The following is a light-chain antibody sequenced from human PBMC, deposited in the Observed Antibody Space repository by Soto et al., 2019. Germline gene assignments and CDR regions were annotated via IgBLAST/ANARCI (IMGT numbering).Light chain of an antibody. Sequence: QSVLTQPASVSGSPGQSITISCTGTSSDVGAYNYVSCCQQHPGKAPNVIIYDVNNRPSGVSNRFSGYKSGNTASLTISGLQAEDEADYYCSSYTISNAWVFGGGTKLTVL. J-gene: IGLJ3*02. CDR2: DVN. CDR3: SSYTISNAWV. V-gene: IGLV2-14*01. CDR1: SSDVGAYNY.